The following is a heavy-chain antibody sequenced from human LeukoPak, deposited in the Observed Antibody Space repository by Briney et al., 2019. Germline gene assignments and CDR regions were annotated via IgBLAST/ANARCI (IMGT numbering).Heavy chain of an antibody. J-gene: IGHJ4*02. D-gene: IGHD1-26*01. V-gene: IGHV3-23*01. Sequence: GGSLRLSCVASGFTFSTYTMNWIRQAPGKRLEWVSAITGDGGGTNHADSVKGRFTISRDNSKNTLYLQMDSLRAEDTAVYYCAKETSSGNFVTIDCWGQGTLVTVSS. CDR2: ITGDGGGT. CDR1: GFTFSTYT. CDR3: AKETSSGNFVTIDC.